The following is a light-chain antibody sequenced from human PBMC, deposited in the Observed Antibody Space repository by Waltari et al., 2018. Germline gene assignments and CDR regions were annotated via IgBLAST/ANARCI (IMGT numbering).Light chain of an antibody. J-gene: IGKJ3*01. CDR1: QSVLYSSNNKNY. CDR2: WAS. V-gene: IGKV4-1*01. Sequence: DIVMTQSPDSLAVSLGERATIHCKSSQSVLYSSNNKNYLAWYQQKPGQPPKWLIYWASTRESGVPDRFSGSGSGTDFTLTISSLQAEDVAVYFCQQYSSTPFTFGPGTKVDIK. CDR3: QQYSSTPFT.